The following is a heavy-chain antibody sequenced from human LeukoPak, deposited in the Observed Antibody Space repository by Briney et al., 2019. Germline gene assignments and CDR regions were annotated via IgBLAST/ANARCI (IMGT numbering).Heavy chain of an antibody. CDR2: ISGSGGST. CDR3: AKDTRFDY. J-gene: IGHJ4*02. V-gene: IGHV3-23*01. D-gene: IGHD2-15*01. CDR1: GVTLSSNA. Sequence: PGGSLRLSCAASGVTLSSNAMSWVRQAPGKGLEWVSSISGSGGSTYYADSVKGRFTISRDNSKNTLYLQMNSLRAEDTAVYYCAKDTRFDYWGQGSLVTVSS.